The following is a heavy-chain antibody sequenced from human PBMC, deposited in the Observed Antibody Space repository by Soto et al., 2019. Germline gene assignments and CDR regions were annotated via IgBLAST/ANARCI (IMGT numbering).Heavy chain of an antibody. V-gene: IGHV1-18*04. D-gene: IGHD5-18*01. CDR1: GYTFTSYG. CDR3: ARHGYDPGLRGGDYYYYGMVV. CDR2: ISAYNGNT. J-gene: IGHJ6*02. Sequence: ASVKVSCKASGYTFTSYGISWVRQAPGQGLEWMGWISAYNGNTNYAQKLQGRVTMTTDTSTSTAYMELRSLRSDDTAVYYCARHGYDPGLRGGDYYYYGMVVWGQGTTVTVSS.